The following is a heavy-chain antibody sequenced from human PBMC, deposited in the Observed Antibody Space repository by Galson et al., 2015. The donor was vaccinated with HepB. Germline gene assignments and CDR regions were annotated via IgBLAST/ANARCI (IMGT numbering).Heavy chain of an antibody. CDR2: MDPNSGNT. CDR1: GFSFSNYD. D-gene: IGHD6-13*01. V-gene: IGHV1-8*01. CDR3: ARFLHSSSRDDSSYYMDV. Sequence: SVKVSCKASGFSFSNYDITWVRQATGQGPEWLGWMDPNSGNTGYAQKFQGRITMTRDISINTAYMELRSLRSEDTALYYCARFLHSSSRDDSSYYMDVWGKGTTVTVSS. J-gene: IGHJ6*03.